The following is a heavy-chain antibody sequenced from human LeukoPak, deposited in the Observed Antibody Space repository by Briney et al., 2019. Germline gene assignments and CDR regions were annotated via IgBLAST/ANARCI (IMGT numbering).Heavy chain of an antibody. V-gene: IGHV1-69*13. CDR1: GCTFSSYA. CDR2: IILICGTA. D-gene: IGHD2-15*01. J-gene: IGHJ6*04. CDR3: ARDSCSGGSCYSRYYYYYGMDV. Sequence: SSVKVTCKASGCTFSSYAISWVRQPPGQGLEGMGGIILICGTANYAQRFQGRVTITADESTSTAYMELSSLRSEDTAVYYCARDSCSGGSCYSRYYYYYGMDVWGKGTTVTVSS.